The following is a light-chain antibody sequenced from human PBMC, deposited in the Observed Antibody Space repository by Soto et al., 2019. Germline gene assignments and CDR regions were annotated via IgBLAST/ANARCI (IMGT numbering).Light chain of an antibody. CDR3: QQDYNYPRT. V-gene: IGKV1-6*01. CDR1: QGISND. Sequence: AIQMTQSPASLSASVGERVTITCRASQGISNDLGWYQQKPGKAPKLLIYAASSIHTGVPSRFSGSGSGTDFTLTISSLQPEDFATYYCQQDYNYPRTFGQGTKLEIK. J-gene: IGKJ1*01. CDR2: AAS.